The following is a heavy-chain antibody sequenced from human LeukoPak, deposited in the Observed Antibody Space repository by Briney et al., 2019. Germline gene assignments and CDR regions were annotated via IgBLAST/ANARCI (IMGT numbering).Heavy chain of an antibody. Sequence: SGGSLRLSCAASGFTVSSNYMSWVRQAPGKGLEWVSAISGSGGDTDYADSVKGRFTISRDNSKNTLYMQMSSLRAEDTAVYYCAKTRSIAAQIQYFGLDVWGQGTTVTVSS. CDR1: GFTVSSNY. CDR2: ISGSGGDT. CDR3: AKTRSIAAQIQYFGLDV. V-gene: IGHV3-23*01. J-gene: IGHJ6*02. D-gene: IGHD6-6*01.